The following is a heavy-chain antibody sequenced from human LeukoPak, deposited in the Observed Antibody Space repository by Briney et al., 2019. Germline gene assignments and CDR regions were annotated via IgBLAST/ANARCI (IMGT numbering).Heavy chain of an antibody. J-gene: IGHJ4*02. CDR3: AKGPSSGPPYYFDY. Sequence: QPGGSLRLSCAASGFTFSSYAMSWVRQAPGKGLEWASTVSGGGDYTYYADSAKGRFTISRDSSKNALYLQMNSLRAEDTAVYYCAKGPSSGPPYYFDYWGQGTLVTVSS. V-gene: IGHV3-23*01. D-gene: IGHD5-12*01. CDR2: VSGGGDYT. CDR1: GFTFSSYA.